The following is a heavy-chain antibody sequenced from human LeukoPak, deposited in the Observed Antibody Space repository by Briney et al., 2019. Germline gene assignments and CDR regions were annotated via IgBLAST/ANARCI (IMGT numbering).Heavy chain of an antibody. CDR1: GYTFTSHY. CDR3: ARANWNDRAFFDY. J-gene: IGHJ4*02. CDR2: ISAYNGNT. D-gene: IGHD1-1*01. V-gene: IGHV1-18*04. Sequence: ASVKVSCKASGYTFTSHYMHWVRQAPGQGLEWMGWISAYNGNTNYAQKLQGRVTMTTDTSTSTAYMELRSLRSDDTAVYYCARANWNDRAFFDYWSQGTLVTVSS.